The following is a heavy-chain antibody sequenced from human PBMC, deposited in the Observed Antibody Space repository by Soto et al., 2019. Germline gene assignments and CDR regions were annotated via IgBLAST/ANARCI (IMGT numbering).Heavy chain of an antibody. CDR1: GYTFTSYA. J-gene: IGHJ6*03. CDR3: ARQLPKRNYYYYMDV. CDR2: INAGNGNT. D-gene: IGHD2-2*01. Sequence: ASVKVSCKASGYTFTSYAMHWVRQAPGQRLEWMGWINAGNGNTKYSQKFQGRVTITRDTSASTAYMELSSLRSEDTAVYYCARQLPKRNYYYYMDVWGKGTTVTVSS. V-gene: IGHV1-3*01.